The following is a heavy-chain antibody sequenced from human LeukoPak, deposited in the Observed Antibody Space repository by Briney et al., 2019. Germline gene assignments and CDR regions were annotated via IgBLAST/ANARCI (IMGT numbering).Heavy chain of an antibody. CDR3: AKRAECYYDSSGYYSH. D-gene: IGHD3-22*01. V-gene: IGHV3-23*01. J-gene: IGHJ4*02. CDR2: ISGNSGST. Sequence: GGSLRLSCAGSGFTFSTYAMTWVRQAPGKGLEWVSSISGNSGSTYYADSVKGRFTISRDNRKNTLYLQMNSLRAEDTAVYYCAKRAECYYDSSGYYSHWGQGTLVTVSS. CDR1: GFTFSTYA.